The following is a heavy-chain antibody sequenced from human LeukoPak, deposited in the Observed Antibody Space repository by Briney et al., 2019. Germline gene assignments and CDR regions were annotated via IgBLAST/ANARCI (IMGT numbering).Heavy chain of an antibody. V-gene: IGHV4-59*01. J-gene: IGHJ4*02. CDR2: IYYSGST. CDR1: GGSISSYY. Sequence: PSETLSLTCTVSGGSISSYYWSWIRQPPGKGLEWIGYIYYSGSTNYNPSLKSRVTISVDTSKNQFPLKLSSVTAADTAVYYCARGAGDYVFDYWGQGTLVTVSS. CDR3: ARGAGDYVFDY. D-gene: IGHD4-17*01.